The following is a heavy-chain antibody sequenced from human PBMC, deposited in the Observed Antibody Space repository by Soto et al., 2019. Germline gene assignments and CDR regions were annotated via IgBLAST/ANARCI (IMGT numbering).Heavy chain of an antibody. Sequence: QVHLVQSGAEVKQPGASVKVSCKASGYTFSVYHMHWVRQAPGQGLEWMGWVHPNSGGTNYAQSFEGRVTMTRDTSSNTAYMELSRRTSGDTAVYYCAKELQRGIDVWGQGTTVTVSS. J-gene: IGHJ6*02. V-gene: IGHV1-2*02. D-gene: IGHD4-4*01. CDR3: AKELQRGIDV. CDR2: VHPNSGGT. CDR1: GYTFSVYH.